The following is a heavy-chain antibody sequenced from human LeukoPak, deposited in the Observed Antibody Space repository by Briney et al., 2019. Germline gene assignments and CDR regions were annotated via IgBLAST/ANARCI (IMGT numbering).Heavy chain of an antibody. D-gene: IGHD4-17*01. CDR3: ARIHGDYVFDY. CDR2: INWNGGST. CDR1: GFTFDDYG. Sequence: GGSLRLSCAASGFTFDDYGMSWVRQAPGKGLEWVSGINWNGGSTGYADSVKGRLTISRDNAKNSLYLQMNSLRAEDTALYYCARIHGDYVFDYWGQGTLVTVSS. J-gene: IGHJ4*02. V-gene: IGHV3-20*04.